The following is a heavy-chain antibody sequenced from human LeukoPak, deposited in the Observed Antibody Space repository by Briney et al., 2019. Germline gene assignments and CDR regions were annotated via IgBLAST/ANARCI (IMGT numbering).Heavy chain of an antibody. D-gene: IGHD3-9*01. CDR3: ARTVLRYFDWLLAGFDY. CDR2: ISAYNGNT. Sequence: ASVRVSCKASGYTFTIYGITWVRQTPGQGREWMGWISAYNGNTNYAQKLQGRVTMTTDTSTSTAYMELRSLRSDDTAVYYCARTVLRYFDWLLAGFDYWGQGTLVTVSS. V-gene: IGHV1-18*01. J-gene: IGHJ4*02. CDR1: GYTFTIYG.